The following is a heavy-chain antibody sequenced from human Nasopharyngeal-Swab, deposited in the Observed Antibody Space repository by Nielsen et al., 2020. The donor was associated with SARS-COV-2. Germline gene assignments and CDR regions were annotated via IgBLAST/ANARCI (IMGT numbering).Heavy chain of an antibody. J-gene: IGHJ4*02. CDR2: IYYSGIT. V-gene: IGHV4-39*01. D-gene: IGHD3-16*01. CDR1: GDSITNTAYY. Sequence: SETLSLTCSVSGDSITNTAYYWGWIRQPPGKGLEWIANIYYSGITYNNPSLKSRVTISVDTSKNKLSLRLRSVTTADTAMYYCARTTHYDYVWGSHRPPNYFDYWGQGTLVTVSS. CDR3: ARTTHYDYVWGSHRPPNYFDY.